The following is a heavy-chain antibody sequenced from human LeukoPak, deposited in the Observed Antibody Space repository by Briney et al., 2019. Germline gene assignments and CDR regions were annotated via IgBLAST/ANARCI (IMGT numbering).Heavy chain of an antibody. CDR1: GGSISSYY. J-gene: IGHJ6*02. CDR2: MYDSGST. V-gene: IGHV4-59*01. CDR3: ARGGQGDYYYYGMDV. D-gene: IGHD1-26*01. Sequence: SETLSLTCTVSGGSISSYYWSWIRQPPGKGLEWIGYMYDSGSTNRNPSLKSRVTISVDTSKNQLALKLNSVTAADTAVYYCARGGQGDYYYYGMDVWGQGTMVTVSS.